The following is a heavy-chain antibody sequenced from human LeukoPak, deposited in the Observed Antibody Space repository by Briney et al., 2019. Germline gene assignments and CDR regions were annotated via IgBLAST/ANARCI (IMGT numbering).Heavy chain of an antibody. CDR1: GGSISSSNYY. J-gene: IGHJ6*03. CDR3: ARDRPLTLGYCSGGSCYPYYYYMDV. V-gene: IGHV4-39*07. Sequence: SETLSLTCTVSGGSISSSNYYWGWIRQPPGKGLEWIGSIYYSGSTYYNPSLKSRVTISVDTSKNQFSLKLSSVTAADTAVYYCARDRPLTLGYCSGGSCYPYYYYMDVWGKGTTVTISS. CDR2: IYYSGST. D-gene: IGHD2-15*01.